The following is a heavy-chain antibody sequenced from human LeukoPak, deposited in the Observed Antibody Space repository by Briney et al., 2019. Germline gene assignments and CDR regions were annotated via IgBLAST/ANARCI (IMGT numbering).Heavy chain of an antibody. D-gene: IGHD3-22*01. V-gene: IGHV4-34*01. CDR3: AITAYYYDSSGYVPFDY. CDR2: INHSGST. Sequence: PSETLSLTCAVYGGSFSGYYWSWIRQPPGKGLEWIGEINHSGSTNYNPSLKSRVTISVDTSKNQFSLKLSSVTAADTAVYYCAITAYYYDSSGYVPFDYWGQGTLVTVSS. J-gene: IGHJ4*02. CDR1: GGSFSGYY.